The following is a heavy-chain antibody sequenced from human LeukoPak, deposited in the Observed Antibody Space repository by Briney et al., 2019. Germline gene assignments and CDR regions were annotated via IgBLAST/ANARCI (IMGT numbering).Heavy chain of an antibody. Sequence: GGSLRLSCAAPGFTFSSYSMNWVRQAPGKGLEWVSSISSSSSSTIYYADSVKGRFTISRDNAKNSLYLQMNSLRDEDTAVYYCARDAYSSGWYRGWFDPWGQGTLVTVSS. V-gene: IGHV3-48*02. CDR2: ISSSSSSTI. CDR3: ARDAYSSGWYRGWFDP. CDR1: GFTFSSYS. J-gene: IGHJ5*02. D-gene: IGHD6-19*01.